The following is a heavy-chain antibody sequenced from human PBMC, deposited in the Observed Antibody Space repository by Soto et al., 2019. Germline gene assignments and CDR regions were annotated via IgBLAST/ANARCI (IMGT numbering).Heavy chain of an antibody. V-gene: IGHV3-73*01. CDR2: IRSKANSYAT. CDR1: GFTFSGSA. Sequence: EVQLVESGGGLVQPGGSLKLSCAASGFTFSGSAMHWVRQASGKGLEWVGRIRSKANSYATAYAASVKGRFTISRDDSKNTAYLQMNSLTTEDTAVYYCSTGRSLDVYYYGMDVWGQGTTVTVSS. D-gene: IGHD3-3*01. CDR3: STGRSLDVYYYGMDV. J-gene: IGHJ6*02.